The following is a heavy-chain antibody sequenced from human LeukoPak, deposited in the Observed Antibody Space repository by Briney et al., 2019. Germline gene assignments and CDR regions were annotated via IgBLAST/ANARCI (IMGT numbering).Heavy chain of an antibody. D-gene: IGHD2-21*02. V-gene: IGHV4-39*01. CDR1: GGSISSSSYY. CDR2: IYYSGST. Sequence: SETLSLTCTVSGGSISSSSYYWGWIRQPPGKGLEWIGSIYYSGSTYYNPSLKSRVTISVDTSKNQFSLKLSSVTAADTAMYYCTSLVVTASNYGMDVWGQGTTVTVSS. CDR3: TSLVVTASNYGMDV. J-gene: IGHJ6*02.